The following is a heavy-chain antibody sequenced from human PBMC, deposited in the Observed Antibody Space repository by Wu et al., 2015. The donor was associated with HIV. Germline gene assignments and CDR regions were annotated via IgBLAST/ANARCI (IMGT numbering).Heavy chain of an antibody. V-gene: IGHV1-2*02. Sequence: QVQLVQSGAELRKSGASAKVSCTATGCTFTAYYVHWVRQAPEQGLEWMGCINPQSDDTKYAQKFQGRVTMTRDTSTNTAYMELSGLTFDDTAMYYCLTAIDGIVYWGQGPLVTVSS. CDR2: INPQSDDT. CDR3: LTAIDGIVY. D-gene: IGHD5-24*01. J-gene: IGHJ4*02. CDR1: GCTFTAYY.